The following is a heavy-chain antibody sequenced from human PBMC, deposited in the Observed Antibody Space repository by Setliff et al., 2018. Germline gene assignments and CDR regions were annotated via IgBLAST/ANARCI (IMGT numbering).Heavy chain of an antibody. CDR3: ARVGSKPQLGWFDP. D-gene: IGHD1-26*01. J-gene: IGHJ5*02. CDR2: ISTDGSSI. V-gene: IGHV3-74*03. Sequence: GGSLRLSCVTSGFTFSTYWMHWVRQAPGQGLVWVARISTDGSSITYADSVKGRFTISRDNARNTLYLQMNSLTAEDTAVYYCARVGSKPQLGWFDPWGQGTPVTVSS. CDR1: GFTFSTYW.